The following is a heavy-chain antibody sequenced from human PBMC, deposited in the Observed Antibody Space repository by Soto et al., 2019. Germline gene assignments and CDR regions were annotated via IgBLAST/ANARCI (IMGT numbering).Heavy chain of an antibody. CDR3: GRDEVRNGVGV. CDR2: IRGDGSEK. J-gene: IGHJ6*02. CDR1: GFTFSDFW. Sequence: GGSLRLSCEASGFTFSDFWMSWVRQAPGKGLEWVANIRGDGSEKRYVDSVRGRYTISRDNAKNSVYLQMNSLRGDDTALYYCGRDEVRNGVGVWGQGTTVTVSS. V-gene: IGHV3-7*01.